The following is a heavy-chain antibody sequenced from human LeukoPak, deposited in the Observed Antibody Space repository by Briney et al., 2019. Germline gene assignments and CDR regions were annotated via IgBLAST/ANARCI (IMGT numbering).Heavy chain of an antibody. CDR1: GGSISSGSYY. J-gene: IGHJ5*02. CDR3: ARGTGWYQLENWFDP. CDR2: IYTSGST. D-gene: IGHD2-2*01. Sequence: PSQTLFLTCTVSGGSISSGSYYWSWIRQPAGKGLEWIGRIYTSGSTNYNPSLKSRVIISVDTSKNQFSLKLSSVTAADTAVYYCARGTGWYQLENWFDPWGQGTLVTVSS. V-gene: IGHV4-61*02.